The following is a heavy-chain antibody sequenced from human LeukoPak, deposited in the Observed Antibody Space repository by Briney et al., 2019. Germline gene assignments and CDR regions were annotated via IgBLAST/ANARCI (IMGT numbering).Heavy chain of an antibody. Sequence: GGSLRLSCAASGFTFDDYGMSWVRQAPGKGLEWVSGINWNGGSTGYADSVKGRFTISRDNAKNSLYLQMNSLRAEDTAVYYCARQQAYYYDSSGYYRDAFDIWGQGTMVTVSS. J-gene: IGHJ3*02. CDR3: ARQQAYYYDSSGYYRDAFDI. D-gene: IGHD3-22*01. CDR2: INWNGGST. V-gene: IGHV3-20*04. CDR1: GFTFDDYG.